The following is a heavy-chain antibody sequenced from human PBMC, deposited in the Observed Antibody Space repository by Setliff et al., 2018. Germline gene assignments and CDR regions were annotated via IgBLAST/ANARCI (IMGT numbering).Heavy chain of an antibody. V-gene: IGHV3-30*02. CDR2: IRYNGNNK. J-gene: IGHJ1*01. CDR1: GFTFSSYG. D-gene: IGHD1-20*01. Sequence: LRLSCAASGFTFSSYGMHWVRQAPGKGLEWVAFIRYNGNNKYYVDSVKGRFTISRDNSKNTLYLEMNSLRAEDTAVYYCAKDYSMAITVGYFQHWGHGTLVTAPQ. CDR3: AKDYSMAITVGYFQH.